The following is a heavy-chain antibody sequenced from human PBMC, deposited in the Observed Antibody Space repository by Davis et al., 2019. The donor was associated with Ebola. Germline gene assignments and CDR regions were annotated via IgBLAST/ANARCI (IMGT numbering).Heavy chain of an antibody. CDR3: AKDGIAVSDY. V-gene: IGHV3-30*18. CDR2: ISYDGSNK. Sequence: PGGSLRLSCAASGFTFSSYGMPWVRQAPGKGLEWVAVISYDGSNKYYADSVKGRFTISRDNSKNTRYLQMNSLRAEDTAVYYCAKDGIAVSDYWGQGTLVTVSS. J-gene: IGHJ4*02. CDR1: GFTFSSYG. D-gene: IGHD6-19*01.